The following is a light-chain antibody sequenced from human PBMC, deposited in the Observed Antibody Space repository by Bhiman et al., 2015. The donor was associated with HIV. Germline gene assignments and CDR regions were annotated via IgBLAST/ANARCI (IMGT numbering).Light chain of an antibody. CDR2: DVI. V-gene: IGLV2-14*03. J-gene: IGLJ2*01. Sequence: QSALTQPASVSGSPGQSITISCTGTSSDVGGYNYVSWYQQHPGKAPKLLIYDVINRPSGVSNRFSGSKSGNMASLTISGLQAEDEADYHCSSYTSSSMSRFVFGGGTKLTVL. CDR3: SSYTSSSMSRFV. CDR1: SSDVGGYNY.